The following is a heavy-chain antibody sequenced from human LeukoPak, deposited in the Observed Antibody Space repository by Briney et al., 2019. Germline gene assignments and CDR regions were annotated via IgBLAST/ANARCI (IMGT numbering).Heavy chain of an antibody. Sequence: SETLSLTCTVSGGSISSYYWSWIRQPPGKGLEWIGYIYYSGSTNYNPSLKSRVTISADTSKNQFSLKLSSVTAADTAVYYCARPNLDAFDIWGQGTMVTVSS. CDR3: ARPNLDAFDI. V-gene: IGHV4-59*08. CDR2: IYYSGST. J-gene: IGHJ3*02. CDR1: GGSISSYY.